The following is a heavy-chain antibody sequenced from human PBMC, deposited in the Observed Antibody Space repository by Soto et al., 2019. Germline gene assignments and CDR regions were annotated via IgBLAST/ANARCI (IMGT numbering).Heavy chain of an antibody. CDR2: VYYTGKT. V-gene: IGHV4-59*01. D-gene: IGHD3-22*01. CDR1: GASISSSY. Sequence: PSETLSLTCTVSGASISSSYWSWIRQSPGKGLEWIAYVYYTGKTNYNPSLSGRVTVSVDTSKNQLSLKLTSVTAADTAVYYCARGFFDTSNGHSNPFDIWGQGTMVTVSS. CDR3: ARGFFDTSNGHSNPFDI. J-gene: IGHJ3*02.